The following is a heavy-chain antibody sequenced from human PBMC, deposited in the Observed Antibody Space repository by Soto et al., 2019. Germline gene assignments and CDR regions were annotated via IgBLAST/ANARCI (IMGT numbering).Heavy chain of an antibody. CDR2: IIPISKTV. Sequence: SVKVSFRISGGTFSSYSMNWVRQAPGQGLEWMGGIIPISKTVNYAQKFQGRVTITADEYTSTGYMELSSLRSEDTALYYCARDQRYSYGHPPHRGMDVWGQGTKVTVSS. J-gene: IGHJ6*02. CDR1: GGTFSSYS. D-gene: IGHD5-18*01. V-gene: IGHV1-69*13. CDR3: ARDQRYSYGHPPHRGMDV.